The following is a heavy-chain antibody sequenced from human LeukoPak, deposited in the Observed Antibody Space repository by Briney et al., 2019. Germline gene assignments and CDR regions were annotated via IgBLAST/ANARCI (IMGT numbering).Heavy chain of an antibody. Sequence: PGGSLRLSCAASGFTFSSYAMSWVRQAPGKGLEWVSAISGSGGSTYYADSVKGRFTISRDNSKNTLYLQMNSLRAEDTAVYYCARGESHYYGSGSYAYWGQGTLVTVSS. V-gene: IGHV3-23*01. CDR1: GFTFSSYA. CDR3: ARGESHYYGSGSYAY. D-gene: IGHD3-10*01. CDR2: ISGSGGST. J-gene: IGHJ4*02.